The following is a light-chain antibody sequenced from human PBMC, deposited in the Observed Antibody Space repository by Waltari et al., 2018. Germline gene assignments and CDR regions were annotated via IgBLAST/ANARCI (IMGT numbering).Light chain of an antibody. J-gene: IGLJ3*02. CDR2: NDN. Sequence: QSVLTQPPSVSGTPGQRVTISCSGSNLNIGGNFVNWYQQLPGKAPKLLIYNDNQGPSGVPDRFSASKSGTSAALAITGLQSEDEADYYCAVWDDSLGGVFGGGTKLTVL. CDR1: NLNIGGNF. V-gene: IGLV1-44*01. CDR3: AVWDDSLGGV.